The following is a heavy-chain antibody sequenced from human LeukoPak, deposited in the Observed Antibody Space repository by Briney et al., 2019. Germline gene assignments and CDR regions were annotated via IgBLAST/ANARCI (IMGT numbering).Heavy chain of an antibody. CDR1: GFTFSSYG. Sequence: GGSLRLSCAASGFTFSSYGMSWVRQAPGKGLEWVSAISGSGGSTYYADSVKGRFTISRDNSKNTLYLQMNSLRAEDTAVYYCAKGAYYYGSGTYFDYWGQGTLVTVSS. V-gene: IGHV3-23*01. CDR3: AKGAYYYGSGTYFDY. D-gene: IGHD3-10*01. CDR2: ISGSGGST. J-gene: IGHJ4*02.